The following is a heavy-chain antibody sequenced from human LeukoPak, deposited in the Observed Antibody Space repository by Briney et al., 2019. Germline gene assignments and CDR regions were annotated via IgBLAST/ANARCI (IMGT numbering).Heavy chain of an antibody. CDR2: ISYDGSNK. CDR3: ARVGVDIVS. V-gene: IGHV3-30*01. J-gene: IGHJ5*02. Sequence: GRSLRLSCAASGFTFSSYAMHWVRQAPGKGLEWVAVISYDGSNKYYADSVKGRFTISRDNSKNTLYLQMNSLRAEDTAVYYCARVGVDIVSWGQGTLVTVSS. CDR1: GFTFSSYA. D-gene: IGHD5/OR15-5a*01.